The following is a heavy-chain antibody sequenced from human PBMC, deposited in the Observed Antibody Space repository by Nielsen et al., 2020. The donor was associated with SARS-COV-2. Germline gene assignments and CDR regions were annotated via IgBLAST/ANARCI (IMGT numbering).Heavy chain of an antibody. CDR2: ISSNGGST. D-gene: IGHD3-3*01. CDR1: GFTFSSYA. J-gene: IGHJ3*02. V-gene: IGHV3-64D*09. Sequence: GESLKISCSASGFTFSSYAMHWVRQAPGKGLEYVSAISSNGGSTYYADSVKGRFTISRDNSKNTLYLQMSSLRAEDTAVYYCAKERTSGYYESRDAFDIWGQGTMVTVSS. CDR3: AKERTSGYYESRDAFDI.